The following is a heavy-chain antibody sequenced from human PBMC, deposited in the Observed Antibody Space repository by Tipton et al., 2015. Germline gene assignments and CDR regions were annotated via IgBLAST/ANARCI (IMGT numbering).Heavy chain of an antibody. CDR1: GGSVTSNNYF. CDR2: IFHSGST. CDR3: ARGGAGYYYDSVGYLS. Sequence: TLSLTCSVSGGSVTSNNYFWSWIRQPPGKGLEWIGYIFHSGSTSYNPSLRSRVLISIDTSKNQFSLKLNSVTAADTAVYYCARGGAGYYYDSVGYLSWGQGTLVTVSS. V-gene: IGHV4-61*01. D-gene: IGHD3-22*01. J-gene: IGHJ5*02.